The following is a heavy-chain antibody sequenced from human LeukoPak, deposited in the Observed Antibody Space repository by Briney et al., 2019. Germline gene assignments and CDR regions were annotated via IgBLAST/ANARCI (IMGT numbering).Heavy chain of an antibody. Sequence: GGSLRLSCAASGFTFSSYAMDWIRQAPGRGLEWVAVISYDGSKKYYADSVRGRFTISRDNSKNTVYLQMNSLRGDDTAVYYCARSLDYWGQGTLVTVSS. CDR3: ARSLDY. CDR1: GFTFSSYA. J-gene: IGHJ4*02. V-gene: IGHV3-30-3*01. CDR2: ISYDGSKK.